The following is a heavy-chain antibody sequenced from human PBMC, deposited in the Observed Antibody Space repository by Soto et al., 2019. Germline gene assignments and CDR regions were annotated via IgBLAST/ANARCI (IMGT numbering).Heavy chain of an antibody. CDR3: AKDRMWGYSYGYFDY. CDR1: GLTCGNLG. CDR2: ISYDGSNK. D-gene: IGHD5-18*01. J-gene: IGHJ4*02. V-gene: IGHV3-30*18. Sequence: LRVSCAASGLTCGNLGMICIRQATGKGLEWVAVISYDGSNKYYADSVKGRFTISRDNSKNTLYLQMNSLRAEDTAVYYCAKDRMWGYSYGYFDYWGQGPLVTVSS.